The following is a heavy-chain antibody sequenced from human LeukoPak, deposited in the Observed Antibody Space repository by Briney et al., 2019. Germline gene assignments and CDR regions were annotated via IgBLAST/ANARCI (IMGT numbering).Heavy chain of an antibody. CDR3: ARDKWLNY. CDR1: GFTFSNFA. V-gene: IGHV3-30-3*01. CDR2: ISFDGSNK. Sequence: GGSLRLSCVASGFTFSNFAMHWVRQAPGKGLEWVTLISFDGSNKYYADSVKGRFTVSRDNSKNSLYLQMNSLRAEDTAVYYCARDKWLNYWGQGTLVTVSS. D-gene: IGHD6-19*01. J-gene: IGHJ4*02.